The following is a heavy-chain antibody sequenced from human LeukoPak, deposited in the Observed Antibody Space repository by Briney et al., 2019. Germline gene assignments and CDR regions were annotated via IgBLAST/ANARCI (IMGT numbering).Heavy chain of an antibody. CDR3: ASAREGVVTLYYFDY. V-gene: IGHV3-21*01. CDR1: GFTFSSYS. J-gene: IGHJ4*02. Sequence: PGGSLRLSCAASGFTFSSYSMNWVRQAPGKGLEWVSSISSSSSYIYYADSVKGRFTISRDNAKNSLYLQMNSLRAEDTAVYYCASAREGVVTLYYFDYWGQGTLVTVSS. D-gene: IGHD4-23*01. CDR2: ISSSSSYI.